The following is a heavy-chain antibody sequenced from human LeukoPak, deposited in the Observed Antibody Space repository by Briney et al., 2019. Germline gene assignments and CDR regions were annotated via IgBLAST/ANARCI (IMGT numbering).Heavy chain of an antibody. Sequence: GESLGISCKVSGYCFTSYWISWLRQMPGKGLEWVGTIDPSDSYTNYSPSFQGHVTISADKSISTAYLQWSSLKASDTAMYYCARQSDGDVVVPTDYWGQGTLVTVSS. CDR3: ARQSDGDVVVPTDY. V-gene: IGHV5-10-1*01. J-gene: IGHJ4*02. CDR1: GYCFTSYW. CDR2: IDPSDSYT. D-gene: IGHD2-2*01.